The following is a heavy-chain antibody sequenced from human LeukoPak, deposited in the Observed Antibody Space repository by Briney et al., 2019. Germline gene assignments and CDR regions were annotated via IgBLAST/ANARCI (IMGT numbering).Heavy chain of an antibody. CDR1: GFTFSGSA. CDR3: TKTTVTFYCYYYMDV. V-gene: IGHV3-73*01. Sequence: PGGSLRLSCAASGFTFSGSAMHWVRQASGKGLEWVGRIRSKANSYATAYAASVKGRFTISRDDSKNTAYLQMNSLKTEDTAVYYCTKTTVTFYCYYYMDVWGKGTTVTVSS. J-gene: IGHJ6*03. D-gene: IGHD4-17*01. CDR2: IRSKANSYAT.